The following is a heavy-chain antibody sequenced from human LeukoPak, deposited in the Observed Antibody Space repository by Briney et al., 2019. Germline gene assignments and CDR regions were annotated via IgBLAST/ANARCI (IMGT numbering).Heavy chain of an antibody. J-gene: IGHJ4*02. CDR2: ISSSGETT. Sequence: PGGSLRLFCAASGFTFSSYGMTWLRQTPAKGLEWVSAISSSGETTYYSDSVKGRFTISRDNSKNTLFLQMNSLRVEDAAMYYCAKTHGYFDQWGQGTLVAVSS. CDR3: AKTHGYFDQ. CDR1: GFTFSSYG. D-gene: IGHD3-22*01. V-gene: IGHV3-23*01.